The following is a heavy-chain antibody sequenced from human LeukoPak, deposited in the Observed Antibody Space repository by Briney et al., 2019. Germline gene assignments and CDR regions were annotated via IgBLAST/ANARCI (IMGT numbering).Heavy chain of an antibody. Sequence: GGSLRLSCAASGFTFSSYWMHWVRQAPGKGLVWVSRINSDGSSTSYADSVKGRFTISRDNSKNTLYLQMNSLRAEDTAVYYCAKDIVVVPAAPGAFDIWGQGTMVTVSS. CDR1: GFTFSSYW. D-gene: IGHD2-2*01. CDR2: INSDGSST. J-gene: IGHJ3*02. V-gene: IGHV3-74*01. CDR3: AKDIVVVPAAPGAFDI.